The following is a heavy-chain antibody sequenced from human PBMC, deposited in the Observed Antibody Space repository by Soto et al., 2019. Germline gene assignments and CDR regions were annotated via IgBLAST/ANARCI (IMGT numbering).Heavy chain of an antibody. CDR2: ISRHNGNT. Sequence: HVQLVQSGGELKKPGASVKVSCNTSGYTFNTYYITWLRQAPRQRVEWMGWISRHNGNTNYAEKFQGRVTMTTNTITKTAYMELRNLRLDDTAGYYCARDPSNAFDYWGQGTLVTVSS. J-gene: IGHJ4*02. CDR3: ARDPSNAFDY. CDR1: GYTFNTYY. V-gene: IGHV1-18*01. D-gene: IGHD4-4*01.